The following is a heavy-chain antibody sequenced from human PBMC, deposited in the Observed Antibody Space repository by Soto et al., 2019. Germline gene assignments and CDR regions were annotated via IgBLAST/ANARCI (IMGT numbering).Heavy chain of an antibody. CDR1: GGTFSSYA. V-gene: IGHV1-2*04. CDR3: AREGRGSSSWFDP. J-gene: IGHJ5*02. CDR2: INPNSGGT. D-gene: IGHD6-6*01. Sequence: QVQLVQSGAEVKKPGSSVKVSCKTSGGTFSSYAISWVRQAPGQGLEWMGWINPNSGGTNYAQKFQGWVTRTRDTSISTAYMELSRLRSDDTAVYYCAREGRGSSSWFDPWGQGTLVTVSS.